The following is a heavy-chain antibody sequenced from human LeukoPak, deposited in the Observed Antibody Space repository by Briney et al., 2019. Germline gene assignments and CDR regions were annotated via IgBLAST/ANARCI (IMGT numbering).Heavy chain of an antibody. CDR2: INHSGST. J-gene: IGHJ4*02. CDR3: ARVRGMIVVARRLYFDY. CDR1: GGSLSGYY. D-gene: IGHD3-22*01. Sequence: SETLSLTCAVYGGSLSGYYWSWIRQPPGKGLEWIGEINHSGSTNYNPSLKSRVTISVDTSKNQFSLKLSSVTAADTAVYYCARVRGMIVVARRLYFDYWGQGTLVTVSS. V-gene: IGHV4-34*01.